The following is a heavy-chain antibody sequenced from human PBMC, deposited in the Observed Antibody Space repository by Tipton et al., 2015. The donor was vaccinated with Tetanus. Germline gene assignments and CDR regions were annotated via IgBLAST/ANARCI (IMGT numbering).Heavy chain of an antibody. Sequence: GLVKPSETLSLTCTVSGGSISSYYWSWIRQPPEKGLEWIGYIYYSGSTNYNPPLKSRVTISVDTSKSQFSLQLKSVTAADTAIYYCARTTRRWLHPDYWGPGTLVTVSS. CDR1: GGSISSYY. J-gene: IGHJ4*02. V-gene: IGHV4-59*01. CDR3: ARTTRRWLHPDY. D-gene: IGHD5-24*01. CDR2: IYYSGST.